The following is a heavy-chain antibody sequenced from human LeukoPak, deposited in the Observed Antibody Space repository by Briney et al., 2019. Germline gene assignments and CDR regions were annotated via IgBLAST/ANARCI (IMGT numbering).Heavy chain of an antibody. Sequence: SETLSLTCTVSGGSISSSSYYWRWIRQPPGKGLEWIGNIYSSGSTYYNASLQSRVTISIDTSKNQFSLRLNSVTAADTAMYYCAKSGGYGLIDYWGQGTRVTVSS. V-gene: IGHV4-39*01. CDR1: GGSISSSSYY. CDR3: AKSGGYGLIDY. CDR2: IYSSGST. J-gene: IGHJ4*02. D-gene: IGHD1-26*01.